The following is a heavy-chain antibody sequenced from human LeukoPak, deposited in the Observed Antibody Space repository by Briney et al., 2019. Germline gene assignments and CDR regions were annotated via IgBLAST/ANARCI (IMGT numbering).Heavy chain of an antibody. CDR2: INWNGGST. CDR1: GFTFDDYG. CDR3: ARVSDYYDGSGPNGHAFDI. V-gene: IGHV3-20*01. Sequence: GGSLRLSCAASGFTFDDYGMSWVRQAPGKGLEWVSGINWNGGSTGYADSVKGRFTISRDNARNSLYLQMNSLRAEDTALYHCARVSDYYDGSGPNGHAFDIWGQGTMVTVSS. D-gene: IGHD3-22*01. J-gene: IGHJ3*02.